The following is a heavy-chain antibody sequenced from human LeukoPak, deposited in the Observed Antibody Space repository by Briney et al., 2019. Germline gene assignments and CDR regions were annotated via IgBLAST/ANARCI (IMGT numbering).Heavy chain of an antibody. Sequence: PSETLSLTCTVSGYSLSSGYYWGWIRQPPGKGLEWIGSVDHSGGTYYNPSLRSRVSISVDTSKNQFSLKLSSVTAADTAVYSCAGFTFFRGVITFDYWXXXTXVTVS. D-gene: IGHD3-10*01. J-gene: IGHJ4*02. V-gene: IGHV4-38-2*02. CDR3: AGFTFFRGVITFDY. CDR2: VDHSGGT. CDR1: GYSLSSGYY.